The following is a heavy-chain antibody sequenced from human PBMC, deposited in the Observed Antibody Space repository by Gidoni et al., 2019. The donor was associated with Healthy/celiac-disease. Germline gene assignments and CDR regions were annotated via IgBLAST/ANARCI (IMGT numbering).Heavy chain of an antibody. CDR2: IYYSGST. D-gene: IGHD3-22*01. J-gene: IGHJ3*02. CDR1: GGSISSRSYS. CDR3: ARQIPGLYYDSSGYYYDAFDI. Sequence: QLQLPASGPGLVKPSEPLSLTCTVAGGSISSRSYSWAWLRQPPGKWLEWIGSIYYSGSTYYNPSLKSRVTISVDTSKNQFSLKLSSVTAADTAVYYCARQIPGLYYDSSGYYYDAFDIWGQGTMVTVSS. V-gene: IGHV4-39*01.